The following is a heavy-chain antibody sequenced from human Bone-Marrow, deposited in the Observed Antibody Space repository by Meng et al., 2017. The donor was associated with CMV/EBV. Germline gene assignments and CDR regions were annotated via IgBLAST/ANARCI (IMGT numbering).Heavy chain of an antibody. CDR3: TTEILEWFASYGMDV. J-gene: IGHJ6*01. CDR2: IKSKTDGGTT. V-gene: IGHV3-15*01. D-gene: IGHD3-3*01. CDR1: GFTFSNAW. Sequence: GGSLRLSCAASGFTFSNAWMSWVRQAPGKGLEWVGHIKSKTDGGTTDYAAPVKGRFTISRDDSKNTLYLQMNSLKTEDTAVYYCTTEILEWFASYGMDVWGQGTTVTVSS.